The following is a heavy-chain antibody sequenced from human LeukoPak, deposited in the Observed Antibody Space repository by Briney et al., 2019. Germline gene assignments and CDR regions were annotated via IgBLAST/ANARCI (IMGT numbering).Heavy chain of an antibody. V-gene: IGHV3-13*04. CDR1: GFSLSRHD. D-gene: IGHD1-26*01. CDR3: ARVGSNAFDI. Sequence: GGSLRLSCAASGFSLSRHDMHWVRQPTGEGLEWVSGLGIAGDTYYPGSVKGRFTISRENAKNSLYLQMNSLRAGDTAVYYCARVGSNAFDIWGQGTTVTVSS. CDR2: LGIAGDT. J-gene: IGHJ3*02.